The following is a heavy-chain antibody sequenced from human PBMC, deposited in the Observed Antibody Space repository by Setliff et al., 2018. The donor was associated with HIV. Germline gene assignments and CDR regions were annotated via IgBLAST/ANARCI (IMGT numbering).Heavy chain of an antibody. CDR1: GYTFTNYY. CDR3: ARETQTNSGSYLA. Sequence: GASVKVSCKTSGYTFTNYYVDWVRQAPGQGLEWIGIMNCMNGDTSYAQNLKGRVTVARDTSTSTVYMELSSLRPEDTAVYYCARETQTNSGSYLAWGQGTLVTVSS. D-gene: IGHD3-10*01. CDR2: MNCMNGDT. V-gene: IGHV1-46*01. J-gene: IGHJ4*02.